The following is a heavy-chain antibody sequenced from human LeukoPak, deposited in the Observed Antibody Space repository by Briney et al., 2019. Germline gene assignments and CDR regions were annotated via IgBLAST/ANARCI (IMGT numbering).Heavy chain of an antibody. Sequence: PGGSLRLSCAASGFAVSDSYMSWVRQVPGKGLEWVSFIYTGGNTYYADSVKGRFTISRDNSKNTLFLQMNSLRDDDTAVYYCAKSIGCSGGICYSVDYYYYMDVWGKGTTVTVSS. CDR2: IYTGGNT. CDR3: AKSIGCSGGICYSVDYYYYMDV. J-gene: IGHJ6*03. D-gene: IGHD2-15*01. CDR1: GFAVSDSY. V-gene: IGHV3-53*01.